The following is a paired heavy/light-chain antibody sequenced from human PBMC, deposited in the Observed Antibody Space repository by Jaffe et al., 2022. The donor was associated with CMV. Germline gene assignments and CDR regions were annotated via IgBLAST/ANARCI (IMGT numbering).Heavy chain of an antibody. D-gene: IGHD6-25*01. V-gene: IGHV1-69*01. Sequence: QVQLVQSGAEVKKPGSSVKVSCKASGGTFSGYSINWVRQAPGQGLEWMGVTIPLLDKTIYAQKFQGRVTITADEPTNTAYMQLSSLRSEDTAMYYCARLSVTAGGMDVWGQGTTVTVSS. CDR3: ARLSVTAGGMDV. CDR1: GGTFSGYS. CDR2: TIPLLDKT. J-gene: IGHJ6*02.
Light chain of an antibody. CDR2: TLS. Sequence: DIVMTQTPLSLSVTPGEPASISCRSSQTLLDSDDGNTYLDWYVQKPGQSPQLLIYTLSSRASGVPDRFSGSGSGTHFTLKISRVEADDVGVYYCMQRREFPCTFGRGTKLEIK. V-gene: IGKV2-40*01. J-gene: IGKJ2*02. CDR3: MQRREFPCT. CDR1: QTLLDSDDGNTY.